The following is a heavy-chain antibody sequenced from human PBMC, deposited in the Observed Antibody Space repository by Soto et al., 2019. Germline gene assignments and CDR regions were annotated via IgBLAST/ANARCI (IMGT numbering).Heavy chain of an antibody. CDR1: GYSFTSHY. V-gene: IGHV1-46*03. CDR2: IYPGGVNI. D-gene: IGHD2-15*01. Sequence: ASLKVSCKAIGYSFTSHYMHWVRQAPGQGLEWMGTIYPGGVNIGYAQKFKGRVTMTKDTSTRTVYMELNSLTSEDTAVYYCARDQIWYDTVWWFETWGKGTLVTVSS. CDR3: ARDQIWYDTVWWFET. J-gene: IGHJ4*02.